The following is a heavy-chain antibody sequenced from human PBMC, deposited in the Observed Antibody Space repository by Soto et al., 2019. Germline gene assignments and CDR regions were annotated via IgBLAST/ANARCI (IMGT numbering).Heavy chain of an antibody. CDR2: IYSGGST. CDR3: ARERDGHNPNWFDL. J-gene: IGHJ5*02. V-gene: IGHV3-53*02. D-gene: IGHD2-8*01. CDR1: GFTVSSHY. Sequence: EVQVVETGGGSIQPGGSLRLSCAVSGFTVSSHYMSWVRQPPGKGPEWVSDIYSGGSTYYADSVKGRFTISRDNSKNTLYLQMNSLRAEDTAVYYCARERDGHNPNWFDLWGQGTLVTVSS.